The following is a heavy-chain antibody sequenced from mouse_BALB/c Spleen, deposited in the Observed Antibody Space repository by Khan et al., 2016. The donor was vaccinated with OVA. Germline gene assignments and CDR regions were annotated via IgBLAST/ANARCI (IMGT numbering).Heavy chain of an antibody. CDR3: TRGECAWLPYYFDY. Sequence: EVELVESGGGLVQPGGSLKLSCAASGFIFSSYGMSWVRQNSDKRLELVATINSNGGNIYYPDSVKGRFTISRDNAKKTLYLQMISLKSEDTAMYFCTRGECAWLPYYFDYWGQGTTLTVSS. V-gene: IGHV5-6-3*01. CDR2: INSNGGNI. J-gene: IGHJ2*01. CDR1: GFIFSSYG.